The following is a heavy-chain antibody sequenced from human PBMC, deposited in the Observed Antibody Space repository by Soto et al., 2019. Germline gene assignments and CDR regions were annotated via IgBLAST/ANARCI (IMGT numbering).Heavy chain of an antibody. CDR2: INPNSGGT. J-gene: IGHJ5*02. Sequence: ASVKVSCKASGYTFTGYYMHWVRQAPGQGLEWMGWINPNSGGTNYAQKFQGRVTMTRDTSISTAYMELSRLRSDDTAVYYCARGSSTSRFLEVGWFDPWGQGTLVTVPS. V-gene: IGHV1-2*02. CDR3: ARGSSTSRFLEVGWFDP. D-gene: IGHD3-3*01. CDR1: GYTFTGYY.